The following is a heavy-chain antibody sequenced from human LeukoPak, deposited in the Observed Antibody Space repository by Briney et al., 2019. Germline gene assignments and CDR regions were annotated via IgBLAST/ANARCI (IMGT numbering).Heavy chain of an antibody. D-gene: IGHD5-12*01. V-gene: IGHV4-39*01. J-gene: IGHJ4*02. CDR1: GGSITSSTYY. Sequence: SETLSLTCTVAGGSITSSTYYWGWIRQPPGKGLEWIGSIYYSGTTYYNPSLKSRVTISVDTSKNQFSLKVSSVTAADTAVYCCVRQNLLVATSNPTFDYWGQGTLVTVSS. CDR3: VRQNLLVATSNPTFDY. CDR2: IYYSGTT.